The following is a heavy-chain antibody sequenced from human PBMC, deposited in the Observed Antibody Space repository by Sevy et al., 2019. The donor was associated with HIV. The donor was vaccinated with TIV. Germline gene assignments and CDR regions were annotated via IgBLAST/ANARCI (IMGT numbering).Heavy chain of an antibody. Sequence: SGPTLVKPTQTLTLTCTFSGFSLTTSGVGVGWIRQPPGKALEWLALIYWDDDKRYSPSLKSRLTITKDTSKNQVVLTKTTMDPVDTATYYCAHRPDNYDILTGYFPNWFDPWGQGTLVTVSS. J-gene: IGHJ5*02. CDR1: GFSLTTSGVG. CDR3: AHRPDNYDILTGYFPNWFDP. CDR2: IYWDDDK. D-gene: IGHD3-9*01. V-gene: IGHV2-5*02.